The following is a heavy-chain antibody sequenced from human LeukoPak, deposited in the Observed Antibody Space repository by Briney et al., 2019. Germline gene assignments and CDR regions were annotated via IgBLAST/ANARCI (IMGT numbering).Heavy chain of an antibody. Sequence: GGSLRLSCAASGFIFRNYAMSWVRQAPGKGLEWVSAITGSGGNTYYADSVKGRFTISRDNSKNTVFLQMNSLRAEDTAVYYCAKWGDYDVLTGYYVSDYWGQGTLVTVSS. CDR3: AKWGDYDVLTGYYVSDY. CDR2: ITGSGGNT. V-gene: IGHV3-23*01. J-gene: IGHJ4*02. D-gene: IGHD3-9*01. CDR1: GFIFRNYA.